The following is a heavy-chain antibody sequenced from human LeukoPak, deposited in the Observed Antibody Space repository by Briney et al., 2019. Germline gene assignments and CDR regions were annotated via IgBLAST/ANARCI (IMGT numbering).Heavy chain of an antibody. CDR2: INWNGGST. V-gene: IGHV3-20*04. D-gene: IGHD2-2*01. J-gene: IGHJ4*02. Sequence: GGSLRISCAASGFTFDDYGMSWVRQGPGKGLEWVSGINWNGGSTGYADSVTGRFTVSRDNAKNSLYLHMHSLRVEDTAFYYCARRTDIVVVPAALNYWGQGTLVTVSS. CDR1: GFTFDDYG. CDR3: ARRTDIVVVPAALNY.